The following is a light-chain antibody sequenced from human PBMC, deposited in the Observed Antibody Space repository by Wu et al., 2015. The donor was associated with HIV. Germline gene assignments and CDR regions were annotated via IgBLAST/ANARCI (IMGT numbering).Light chain of an antibody. V-gene: IGKV3-20*01. Sequence: NVLTQSPDTLSLSPGERATLSCRASRTVSSSFLAWYQHKPGQAPNLLIYHAATRATGVPDRFSGSVSGTDFTLTISELQPEDVAVYYCQQYGASPYTFGQGTKLDIK. J-gene: IGKJ2*01. CDR3: QQYGASPYT. CDR2: HAA. CDR1: RTVSSSF.